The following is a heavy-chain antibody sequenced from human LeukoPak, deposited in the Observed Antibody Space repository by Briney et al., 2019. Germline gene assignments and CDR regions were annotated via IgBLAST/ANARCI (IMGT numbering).Heavy chain of an antibody. CDR1: GFTVSSNY. D-gene: IGHD5-12*01. V-gene: IGHV3-66*01. Sequence: TGGSLRLSCAASGFTVSSNYMSWVRQAPGKGLEWVSVIYSGGNTYYADSVKDRFIISRDNSENTLYLQMNSLRAEDTAVYYCASATHAYSGYNHWGQGTLVTVSS. CDR2: IYSGGNT. CDR3: ASATHAYSGYNH. J-gene: IGHJ4*02.